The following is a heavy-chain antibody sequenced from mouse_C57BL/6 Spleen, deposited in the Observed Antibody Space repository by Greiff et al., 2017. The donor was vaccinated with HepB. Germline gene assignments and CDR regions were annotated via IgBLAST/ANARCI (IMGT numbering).Heavy chain of an antibody. D-gene: IGHD1-1*01. CDR3: ASESYGGGFDY. J-gene: IGHJ2*01. Sequence: DVMLVESGGGLVKPGGSLKLSCAASGFTFSSYAMSWVRQTPEKRLEWVATISAGGSYTYYPDNVKGRFTISRDTAKNTMYLQMSHLKSEDTAMYYCASESYGGGFDYWGQGTTLTVSS. CDR1: GFTFSSYA. V-gene: IGHV5-4*03. CDR2: ISAGGSYT.